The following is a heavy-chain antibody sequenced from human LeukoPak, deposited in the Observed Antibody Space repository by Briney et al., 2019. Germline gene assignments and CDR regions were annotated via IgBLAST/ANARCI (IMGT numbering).Heavy chain of an antibody. CDR2: ISNSGTTI. V-gene: IGHV3-11*04. J-gene: IGHJ3*02. D-gene: IGHD1-26*01. CDR1: GFTLSDYF. Sequence: GGSLRLSCAASGFTLSDYFMSWIRQAPGKGLEWVSYISNSGTTIYYADSVRGRFTISRDNAKNSLYLQMNSLRAEDTAVYYCARDLAQVGAHWLDAFDIWGQGTMVTVSS. CDR3: ARDLAQVGAHWLDAFDI.